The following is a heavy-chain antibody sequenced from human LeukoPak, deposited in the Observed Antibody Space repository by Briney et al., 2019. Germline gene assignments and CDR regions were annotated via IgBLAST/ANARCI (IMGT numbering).Heavy chain of an antibody. CDR2: FSYSGST. D-gene: IGHD1-26*01. CDR1: GVSISTYY. CDR3: ARMYSGTSYYFDY. J-gene: IGHJ4*02. Sequence: SETLSLTCSVSGVSISTYYWIWIRQPPAKGLEWMGFFSYSGSTKYNPFLKSRVTMSVDTSKNQFSLKLSSVTAADTAVYYCARMYSGTSYYFDYWGQGTLVTVSS. V-gene: IGHV4-59*01.